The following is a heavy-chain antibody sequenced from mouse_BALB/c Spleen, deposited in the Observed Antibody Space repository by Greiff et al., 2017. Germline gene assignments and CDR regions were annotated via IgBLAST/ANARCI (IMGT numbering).Heavy chain of an antibody. J-gene: IGHJ3*01. Sequence: EVKLVESGGGLVKPGGSLKLSCAASGFTFSSYTMSWVRQTPEKRLEWVATISSGGSYTYYPDSVKGRFTISRDNAKNTLYLQMSSLKSEDTAMYYCTRDGNYWFADWGQGTLVTVSA. CDR2: ISSGGSYT. CDR1: GFTFSSYT. V-gene: IGHV5-6-4*01. CDR3: TRDGNYWFAD. D-gene: IGHD2-1*01.